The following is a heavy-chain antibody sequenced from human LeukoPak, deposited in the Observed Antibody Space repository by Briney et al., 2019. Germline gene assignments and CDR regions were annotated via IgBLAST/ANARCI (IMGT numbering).Heavy chain of an antibody. CDR1: GFTFSDYY. CDR2: IRSDGSNK. J-gene: IGHJ4*02. D-gene: IGHD6-25*01. Sequence: GGSLRLSCAASGFTFSDYYMSWVRQAPGKGLEWVAFIRSDGSNKLYPDSVKARFTISRDNSRNTLYLQMNNVRAEDTAVYYCTSAAHDYWGQGTLVTVSS. V-gene: IGHV3-30*02. CDR3: TSAAHDY.